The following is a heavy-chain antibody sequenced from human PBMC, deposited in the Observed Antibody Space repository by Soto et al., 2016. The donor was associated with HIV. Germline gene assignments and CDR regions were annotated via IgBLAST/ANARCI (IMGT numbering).Heavy chain of an antibody. CDR2: IKSKTDGGTT. CDR3: TTDLSRYFDWPSYYYGMDV. CDR1: GFTFSNAW. Sequence: EVQLVESGGGLVRPGGSLRLSCAASGFTFSNAWMSWVRQAPGKGLEWVGRIKSKTDGGTTDYAAPVKGRFTISRDDSKNTLYLQMNSLKTEDTAVYYCTTDLSRYFDWPSYYYGMDVWGQGTTVTVSS. V-gene: IGHV3-15*01. J-gene: IGHJ6*02. D-gene: IGHD3-9*01.